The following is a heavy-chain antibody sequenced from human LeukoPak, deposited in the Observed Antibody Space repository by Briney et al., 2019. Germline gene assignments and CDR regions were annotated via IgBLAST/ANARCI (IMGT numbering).Heavy chain of an antibody. CDR3: ARGGVGAQDHFYYYYYYMDV. CDR1: GFTFSSYM. V-gene: IGHV3-21*04. Sequence: GGSLRLSCAASGFTFSSYMMNWVRQAPGKGLEWISSISSSSYIYNADSVKGRFTISRDNAKNSLYLQMNSLRAEDTAVYYCARGGVGAQDHFYYYYYYMDVWGEGTTVTVSS. D-gene: IGHD1-26*01. CDR2: ISSSSYI. J-gene: IGHJ6*03.